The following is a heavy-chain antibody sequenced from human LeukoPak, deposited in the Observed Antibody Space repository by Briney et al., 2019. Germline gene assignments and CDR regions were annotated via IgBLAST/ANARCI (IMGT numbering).Heavy chain of an antibody. V-gene: IGHV3-7*03. CDR3: AKSYNSSWYYYFDY. D-gene: IGHD6-13*01. J-gene: IGHJ4*02. Sequence: GGSLRLSCAASGFTFSSYWMSWVRQAPGKGLEWVANIKQDGSEKYYVDSVKGRFTISRDNSKNTLYLQMNSLRAEDTAVYYCAKSYNSSWYYYFDYWGQGTLVTVSS. CDR1: GFTFSSYW. CDR2: IKQDGSEK.